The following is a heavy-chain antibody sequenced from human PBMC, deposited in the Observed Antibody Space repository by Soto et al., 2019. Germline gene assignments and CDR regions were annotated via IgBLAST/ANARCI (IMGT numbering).Heavy chain of an antibody. CDR3: ASQLTSIWTQDYCEQ. Sequence: SETVSLTCIVSGESISSSSYSWGWILQPPGKGLEWIGSIYYSVRTYYNPSFKSRVTISIDTSKNQFSLKLSSVTATDTAVYLCASQLTSIWTQDYCEQWGQEARVNVSS. D-gene: IGHD2-21*01. CDR2: IYYSVRT. CDR1: GESISSSSYS. V-gene: IGHV4-39*01. J-gene: IGHJ4*02.